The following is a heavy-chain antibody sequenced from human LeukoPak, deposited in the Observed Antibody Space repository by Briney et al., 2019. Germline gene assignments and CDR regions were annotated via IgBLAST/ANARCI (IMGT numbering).Heavy chain of an antibody. CDR3: ARSPSSGGIAAAGNPYEPEPTYYFDY. D-gene: IGHD6-13*01. J-gene: IGHJ4*02. Sequence: PSETLSLTCTVSGGYIISRSHYGGWIRQPPGKGLEWIGSVYYSGNTYYNPSLKTRATISIDTPTSKNQFSLKLSSVTAADTAVYYCARSPSSGGIAAAGNPYEPEPTYYFDYWGQGTLVTVSS. V-gene: IGHV4-39*01. CDR2: VYYSGNT. CDR1: GGYIISRSHY.